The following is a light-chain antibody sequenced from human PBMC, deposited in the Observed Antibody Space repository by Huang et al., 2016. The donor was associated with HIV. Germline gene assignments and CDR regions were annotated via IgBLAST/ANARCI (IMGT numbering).Light chain of an antibody. J-gene: IGKJ1*01. CDR2: DAS. CDR1: HTISTY. V-gene: IGKV1-39*01. Sequence: DIQMTQSPSSLSASVGDRVTISCRASHTISTYLNWYQHKLGKAPKLLIYDASTSQSGVPSRFSGGGSGTDFTLTISSLQPDDVATYYCQQSYGTSRTFGQGTRVEIK. CDR3: QQSYGTSRT.